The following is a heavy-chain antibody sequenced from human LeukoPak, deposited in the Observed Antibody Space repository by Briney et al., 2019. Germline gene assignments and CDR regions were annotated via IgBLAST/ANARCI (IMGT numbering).Heavy chain of an antibody. V-gene: IGHV4-31*11. CDR1: GGSISSGGYY. D-gene: IGHD3-22*01. CDR3: ATIPPNYYYGSSGSRYFDL. Sequence: SETLSLTCAVSGGSISSGGYYWSWIRQHPGKGLARIGYIYYSGSTYYNPSLKSRVTISVDTSKNQFPLKLSSVTAADTAVYYCATIPPNYYYGSSGSRYFDLWGRGTLVTVSS. CDR2: IYYSGST. J-gene: IGHJ2*01.